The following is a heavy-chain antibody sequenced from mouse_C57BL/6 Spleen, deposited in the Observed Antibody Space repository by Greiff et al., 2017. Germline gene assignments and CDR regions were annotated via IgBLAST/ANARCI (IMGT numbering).Heavy chain of an antibody. D-gene: IGHD1-1*01. CDR2: ISSSGST. CDR3: AREITTDGIYWYVDV. Sequence: EVKLMESGPALVKPSQTVSLTCTVTGYSITNGNHWWNWIRQVSGRKLEGIVYISSSGSTDSNPSLKSRISITRDTSKNQLFLQLNSVTTEDIATYYCAREITTDGIYWYVDVWGTGTTVTVSS. V-gene: IGHV3-4*01. CDR1: GYSITNGNHW. J-gene: IGHJ1*03.